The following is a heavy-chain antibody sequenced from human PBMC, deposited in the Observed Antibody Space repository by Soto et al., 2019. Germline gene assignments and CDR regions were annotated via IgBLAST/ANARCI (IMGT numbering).Heavy chain of an antibody. V-gene: IGHV1-8*01. CDR2: MNPNSGNT. J-gene: IGHJ4*02. CDR3: AGGHCTSTRCLSRALDY. D-gene: IGHD2-2*01. CDR1: GYIFTSYD. Sequence: QVQLVQSGAEVKKPGASVKVSCKASGYIFTSYDINWVRQATGQGLEWMGWMNPNSGNTGYAQKFQGRVTMTRNTSISTAYMELSSLRSEDTAVYYRAGGHCTSTRCLSRALDYWGQGTLVTVSS.